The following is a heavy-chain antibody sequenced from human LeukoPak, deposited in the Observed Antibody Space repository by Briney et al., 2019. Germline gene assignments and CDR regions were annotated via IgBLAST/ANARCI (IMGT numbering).Heavy chain of an antibody. V-gene: IGHV3-48*04. CDR3: ARDHNYAFDN. CDR1: GFTFSDYS. J-gene: IGHJ4*02. CDR2: VGISSGNT. D-gene: IGHD1-1*01. Sequence: PGGSLRLSCAASGFTFSDYSMNWVRQAPGKGLEWISYVGISSGNTKYADSVKGRFTISGDSARNSLYLQMSSLRVEDTAVYYSARDHNYAFDNWGQGTLVTVSS.